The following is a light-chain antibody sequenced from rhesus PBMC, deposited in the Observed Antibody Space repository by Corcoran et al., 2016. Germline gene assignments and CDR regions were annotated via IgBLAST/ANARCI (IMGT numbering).Light chain of an antibody. CDR3: QQYNNSPYT. J-gene: IGKJ2*01. CDR1: QGINNY. Sequence: DIQMTQSPSSLSASVGDRVTITCRASQGINNYLSWYQQKPGEAPKPLIYSASSLETGVPSRLRGSRSGPDYTLTSSSLQPYDIATYYCQQYNNSPYTFGQGTKVEIK. V-gene: IGKV1-66*01. CDR2: SAS.